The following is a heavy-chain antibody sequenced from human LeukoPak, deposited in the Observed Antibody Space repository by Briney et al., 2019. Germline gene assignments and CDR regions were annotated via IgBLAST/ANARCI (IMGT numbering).Heavy chain of an antibody. Sequence: PSETLSLSCTVSGGSISSYYWSWIRQPAGKGLEWLGRIYSSGSTNYNPSLKSRVTMSVDTSKNQFSLKLSSVTAADTAVYYCARDHNSSGWPFDYWGQGTLVTVSS. CDR3: ARDHNSSGWPFDY. D-gene: IGHD6-19*01. V-gene: IGHV4-4*07. CDR2: IYSSGST. CDR1: GGSISSYY. J-gene: IGHJ4*02.